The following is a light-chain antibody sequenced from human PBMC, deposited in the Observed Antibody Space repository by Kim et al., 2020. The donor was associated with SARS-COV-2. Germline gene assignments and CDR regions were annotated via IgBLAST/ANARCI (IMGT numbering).Light chain of an antibody. CDR2: AAS. V-gene: IGKV1-39*01. Sequence: SASVGERVTITCRESQSISSYLNWDQQKPGKAPKLLIYAASSLQSGVPSRFSGSGSGTDFTLTISSLQPEDFATYYCQQSYSTLTFGGGTKVDIK. J-gene: IGKJ4*01. CDR3: QQSYSTLT. CDR1: QSISSY.